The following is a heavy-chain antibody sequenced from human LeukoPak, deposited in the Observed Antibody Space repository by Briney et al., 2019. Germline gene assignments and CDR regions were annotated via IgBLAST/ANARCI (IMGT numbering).Heavy chain of an antibody. J-gene: IGHJ5*02. CDR3: AREANIVATIRWFDP. CDR1: GGSISSYD. Sequence: SETLSLTCTVSGGSISSYDWSWIRQPAGKGLEWIGRIYTSGGTNYNPSLKSRVTMSVDTSKNQFSLKLSSVTAADTAVYYCAREANIVATIRWFDPWGQGTLVTVSS. V-gene: IGHV4-4*07. CDR2: IYTSGGT. D-gene: IGHD5-12*01.